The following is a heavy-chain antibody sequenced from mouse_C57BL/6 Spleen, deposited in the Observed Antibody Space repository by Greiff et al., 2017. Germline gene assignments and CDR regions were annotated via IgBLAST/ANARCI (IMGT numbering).Heavy chain of an antibody. CDR1: GFNIKNTY. D-gene: IGHD2-4*01. J-gene: IGHJ3*01. Sequence: VQLKQSVAELVRPGASVKLSCTASGFNIKNTYMHWVKQRPEQGLEWIGRIDPANGNTKYAPKFQGKATIPADTTSNTAYLQRSSLTSEDTAIYYCARDYYDYDGAFAYWGQGTLVTVSA. CDR3: ARDYYDYDGAFAY. CDR2: IDPANGNT. V-gene: IGHV14-3*01.